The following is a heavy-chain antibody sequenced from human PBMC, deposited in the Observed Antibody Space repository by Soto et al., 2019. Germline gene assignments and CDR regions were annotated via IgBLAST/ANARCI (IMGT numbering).Heavy chain of an antibody. CDR1: GYTFTSYG. V-gene: IGHV1-18*04. CDR2: ISAYNGNT. J-gene: IGHJ4*02. CDR3: ARVVEDCGGDCYGSEFDY. D-gene: IGHD2-21*02. Sequence: QVQLVQSGAEVKKPGASVKVSCKASGYTFTSYGISWVRQAPGQGLEWMGWISAYNGNTNYAQKLQGRVTMTTDTSTRTAYMELRSLRSDDTAVYYCARVVEDCGGDCYGSEFDYWGQGTLVTVSS.